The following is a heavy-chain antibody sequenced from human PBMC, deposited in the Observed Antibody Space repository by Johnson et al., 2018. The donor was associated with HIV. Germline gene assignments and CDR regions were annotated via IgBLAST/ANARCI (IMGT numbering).Heavy chain of an antibody. CDR2: ISSSGTIV. CDR3: VRGRIVDLRGGGFDI. V-gene: IGHV3-11*04. D-gene: IGHD1-26*01. J-gene: IGHJ3*02. Sequence: QVQLVESGGGWVKPGGSLSLSCAASGFTFSDSYMNWIRQAPGKGLEWVSYISSSGTIVYYADSVKGRFTISRDNSNNTLHLQMSSLRAEDTAIYYCVRGRIVDLRGGGFDIWGQGTMVTVSS. CDR1: GFTFSDSY.